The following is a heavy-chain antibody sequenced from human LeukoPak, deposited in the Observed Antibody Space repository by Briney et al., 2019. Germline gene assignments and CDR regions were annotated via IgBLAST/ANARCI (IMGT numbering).Heavy chain of an antibody. Sequence: SETLSLTCTVSGGSISSYYWSWIRQPPGKGLEWIGYIYYSGSTNYNPSLKSRVTISVDTSKNQFSLKLSSVTAADTAVYYCARDQYCSSTSCLTGVDAFDIWGQGTMVTVSS. CDR1: GGSISSYY. V-gene: IGHV4-59*01. CDR3: ARDQYCSSTSCLTGVDAFDI. CDR2: IYYSGST. J-gene: IGHJ3*02. D-gene: IGHD2-2*01.